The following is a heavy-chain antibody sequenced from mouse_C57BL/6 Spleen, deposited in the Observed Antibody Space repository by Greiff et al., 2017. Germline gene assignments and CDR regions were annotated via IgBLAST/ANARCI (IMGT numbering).Heavy chain of an antibody. CDR1: GYSFTDYN. CDR3: ASFYGNYAYYYAMDY. V-gene: IGHV1-39*01. Sequence: EVQLVESGPELVKPGASVKISCKASGYSFTDYNMNWVKQSNGKSLEWIGVINPNYGTTSYNQKFKGKATLTVDQSSSTAYMQLNSLTSEDSAVYYCASFYGNYAYYYAMDYWGQGTSVTVSS. D-gene: IGHD2-1*01. J-gene: IGHJ4*01. CDR2: INPNYGTT.